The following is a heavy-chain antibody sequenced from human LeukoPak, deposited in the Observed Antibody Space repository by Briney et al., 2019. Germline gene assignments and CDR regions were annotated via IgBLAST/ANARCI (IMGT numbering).Heavy chain of an antibody. Sequence: GASVKVSCKASGHTFTSYGISWVRQAPGQGLEWMGWISGYNGDTKYAQKYQGRVTMTRDTSTSTVYMELSSLRSEDTAVYYCARVSLGATRRGGFFDYWGQGTLVTVSS. CDR3: ARVSLGATRRGGFFDY. CDR2: ISGYNGDT. J-gene: IGHJ4*02. D-gene: IGHD1-26*01. V-gene: IGHV1-18*01. CDR1: GHTFTSYG.